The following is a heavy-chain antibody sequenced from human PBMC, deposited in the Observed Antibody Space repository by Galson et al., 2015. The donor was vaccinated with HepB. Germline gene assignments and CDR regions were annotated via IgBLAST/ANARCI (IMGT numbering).Heavy chain of an antibody. CDR2: IKSKTDGETT. V-gene: IGHV3-15*01. CDR3: TTDHSPSYYDFWSGYYTGLPYYYYGMDV. Sequence: SLRLSCAASGFTFSNAWMSWVRQAPGKGLEWVGRIKSKTDGETTDYAAPVKGRFTISRDDSKNTLYLQMNSLKTEDTAVYYCTTDHSPSYYDFWSGYYTGLPYYYYGMDVWGQGTTVTVSS. D-gene: IGHD3-3*01. J-gene: IGHJ6*02. CDR1: GFTFSNAW.